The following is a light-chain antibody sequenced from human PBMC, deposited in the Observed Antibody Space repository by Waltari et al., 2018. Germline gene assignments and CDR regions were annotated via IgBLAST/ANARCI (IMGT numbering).Light chain of an antibody. J-gene: IGLJ2*01. Sequence: QSALTQPPSASGSPGQSVTLSCTGTTNDIGSYDYVSWYQHHPGKAPKLIIYEVSNRPSVVSKRVSGSKSGSTASLTVSALQVEDESIYYCSSYVASRIVFGGGTRLTVL. CDR3: SSYVASRIV. CDR2: EVS. CDR1: TNDIGSYDY. V-gene: IGLV2-8*01.